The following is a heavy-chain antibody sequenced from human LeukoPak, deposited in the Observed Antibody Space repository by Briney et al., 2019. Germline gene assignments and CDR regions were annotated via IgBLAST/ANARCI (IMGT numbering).Heavy chain of an antibody. Sequence: SETLSLTCTVSGGSMSSYSWSWIRQPPGKGLECIGYICDSGSTNYNPSLKSRVAISVDKSKNQFSLKLSYVTAADTAVYYCARLSHYFDSSGYYHVRFFDYWGQGTLVTVSS. J-gene: IGHJ4*02. D-gene: IGHD3-22*01. V-gene: IGHV4-59*08. CDR1: GGSMSSYS. CDR3: ARLSHYFDSSGYYHVRFFDY. CDR2: ICDSGST.